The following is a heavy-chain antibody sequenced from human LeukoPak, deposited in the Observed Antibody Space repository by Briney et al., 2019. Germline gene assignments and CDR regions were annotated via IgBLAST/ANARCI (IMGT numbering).Heavy chain of an antibody. D-gene: IGHD3-22*01. V-gene: IGHV3-48*03. CDR1: GFTFSSYE. J-gene: IGHJ4*02. CDR2: ISSSGSTI. Sequence: GGSLSLSCAASGFTFSSYEMNWVRQGPGPGMEWVSYISSSGSTIYYADSVKGRFTISRDNAKNSLYLQMNSLRAEDTAVYYCAREPVAYYDSSFDYWGQGTLVTVSS. CDR3: AREPVAYYDSSFDY.